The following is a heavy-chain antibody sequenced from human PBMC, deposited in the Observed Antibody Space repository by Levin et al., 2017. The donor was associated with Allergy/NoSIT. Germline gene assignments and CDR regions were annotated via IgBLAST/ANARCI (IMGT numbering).Heavy chain of an antibody. J-gene: IGHJ1*01. CDR1: GYSFTNYW. D-gene: IGHD1-26*01. CDR2: IYPGDSDP. CDR3: ARRNGELPGAEYFDQ. Sequence: GESLKISCKGSGYSFTNYWIAWVRQTPGKGLEWMGVIYPGDSDPRYSPSFQGQVTFSVDRSISTAYLPWKSLKASDSAMYYCARRNGELPGAEYFDQWGTGTLISVSS. V-gene: IGHV5-51*01.